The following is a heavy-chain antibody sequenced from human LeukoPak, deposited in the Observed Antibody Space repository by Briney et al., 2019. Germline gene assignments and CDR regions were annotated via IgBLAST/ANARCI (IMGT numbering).Heavy chain of an antibody. CDR3: ARGRGYCSGGSCYPAY. D-gene: IGHD2-15*01. CDR1: GGSISSYY. V-gene: IGHV4-59*12. Sequence: SETLSLTCTVSGGSISSYYWNWIRQPPGKGLEWIGYIFYSGSTNYNPSLKSRVTISVDTSKNQFSLKLSSVTAADTAVYYCARGRGYCSGGSCYPAYWGQGTLVTVSS. CDR2: IFYSGST. J-gene: IGHJ4*02.